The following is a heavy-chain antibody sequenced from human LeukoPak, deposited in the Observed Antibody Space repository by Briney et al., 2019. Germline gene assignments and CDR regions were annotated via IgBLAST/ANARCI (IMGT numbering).Heavy chain of an antibody. CDR3: ARDYPFDSSGYSDAFDI. CDR2: IYYSGST. J-gene: IGHJ3*02. V-gene: IGHV4-59*01. Sequence: SETLSLTCTVSGGSISSYYWSWIRQPPGKGLEWIGYIYYSGSTNYNPSLKSRVTISVDTSKNQFSLKLSSVTAADTAVYYCARDYPFDSSGYSDAFDIWGRGTMVTVSS. CDR1: GGSISSYY. D-gene: IGHD3-22*01.